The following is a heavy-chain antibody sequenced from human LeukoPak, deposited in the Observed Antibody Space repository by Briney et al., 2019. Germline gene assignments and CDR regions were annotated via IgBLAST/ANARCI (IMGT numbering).Heavy chain of an antibody. CDR3: ARDRVTVGEHGGYYFDY. D-gene: IGHD3-16*01. Sequence: SETLSLTCTVSGGSISSYYWSWIRQPPGKGLEWIGYIYYSGSTNYNPSLESRVTISVDTSKNQFSLKLSSVTAADTAVYYCARDRVTVGEHGGYYFDYWGQGTLVTVSS. J-gene: IGHJ4*02. CDR1: GGSISSYY. V-gene: IGHV4-59*01. CDR2: IYYSGST.